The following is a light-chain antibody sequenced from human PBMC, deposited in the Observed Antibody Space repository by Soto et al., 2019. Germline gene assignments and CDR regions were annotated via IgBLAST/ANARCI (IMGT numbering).Light chain of an antibody. J-gene: IGKJ1*01. CDR3: QQYGGT. V-gene: IGKV3-15*01. CDR1: QSVSSN. Sequence: EIVMTQSPATLSVSPGERATLSCRASQSVSSNLAWYQQKPGQAPRLFIYGASTRATGIPARFSGSGSGTEFTLTISSLQSEDFAVYYCQQYGGTFGQGTKVEIK. CDR2: GAS.